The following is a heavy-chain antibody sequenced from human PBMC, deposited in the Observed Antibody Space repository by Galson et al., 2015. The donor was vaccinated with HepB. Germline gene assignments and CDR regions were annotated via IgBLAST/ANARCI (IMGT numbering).Heavy chain of an antibody. V-gene: IGHV3-30*18. J-gene: IGHJ4*02. D-gene: IGHD3-3*01. CDR2: ISYDGSNK. Sequence: LRLSCAASGFTFSSYGMHWVRQAPGKGLEWVAVISYDGSNKYYADSVKGRFTISRDNSKNTLYLQMNSLRAEDTAVYYCAKMDGFWSGYYLSSLVFDYWGQGTLVTVSS. CDR3: AKMDGFWSGYYLSSLVFDY. CDR1: GFTFSSYG.